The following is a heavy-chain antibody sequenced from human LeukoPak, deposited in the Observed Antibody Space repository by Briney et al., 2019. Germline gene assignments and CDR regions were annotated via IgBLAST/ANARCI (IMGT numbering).Heavy chain of an antibody. CDR1: GFTFSSYS. CDR3: ARDRGYTYGHPFDY. J-gene: IGHJ4*02. D-gene: IGHD5-18*01. CDR2: ISSSGGAT. Sequence: GGSLRLSCAASGFTFSSYSMSWARQAPGKGLEWVSVISSSGGATYYADSVKGRFTISRDNSKNTLYLQMNSLRAEDTAVYYCARDRGYTYGHPFDYWGQGTLVTVSS. V-gene: IGHV3-23*01.